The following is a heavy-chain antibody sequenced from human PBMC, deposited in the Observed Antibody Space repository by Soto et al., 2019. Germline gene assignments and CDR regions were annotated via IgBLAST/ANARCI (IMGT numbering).Heavy chain of an antibody. V-gene: IGHV1-69*01. D-gene: IGHD3-3*01. CDR1: GGTFSSYA. CDR2: IIPIFGTA. J-gene: IGHJ6*02. CDR3: ARAVLRFQKVYYGMDG. Sequence: QVQLVQSGAEVKKPGSSVTVSCKASGGTFSSYAISWVRQAPGQGLEWMGGIIPIFGTANYAQKFQGRVTITADESTGTAYMELSSLRSEDTAVYYCARAVLRFQKVYYGMDGWGQGTTVTVSS.